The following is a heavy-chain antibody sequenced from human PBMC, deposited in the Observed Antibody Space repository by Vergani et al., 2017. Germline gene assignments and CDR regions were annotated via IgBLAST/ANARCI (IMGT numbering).Heavy chain of an antibody. V-gene: IGHV1-46*03. J-gene: IGHJ4*02. CDR1: GYTFSNYY. CDR3: ARGDYGILTGYGD. CDR2: INPSGGHT. Sequence: QVQVVQSGAEVKKSGASVKVSCKTSGYTFSNYYMHWVRQAPGQGLEWMGIINPSGGHTNYSQKFQGRVTMTRDTSTSTVYMELSSLRSEDTAMYYCARGDYGILTGYGDWGQGTLVTVSA. D-gene: IGHD3-9*01.